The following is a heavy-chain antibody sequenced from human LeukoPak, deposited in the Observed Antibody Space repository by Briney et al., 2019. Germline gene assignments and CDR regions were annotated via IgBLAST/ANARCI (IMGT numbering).Heavy chain of an antibody. CDR3: ARVDANRYCSGWYY. CDR1: GYTFTGYY. Sequence: ASVKVSCKASGYTFTGYYMHWVRQAPGQGLEWMGWINPNSGGTNYAQKFQGRVTMTRDTSISTAYMELSRLRSDDTAVYYCARVDANRYCSGWYYWGQGTLVTVSS. CDR2: INPNSGGT. V-gene: IGHV1-2*02. J-gene: IGHJ4*02. D-gene: IGHD6-19*01.